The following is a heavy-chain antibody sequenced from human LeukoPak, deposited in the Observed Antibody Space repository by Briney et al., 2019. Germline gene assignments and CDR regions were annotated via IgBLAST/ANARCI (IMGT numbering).Heavy chain of an antibody. J-gene: IGHJ4*02. CDR3: ARDHSTKQWLAVGGIDY. CDR1: GFTFSDYY. CDR2: ISSSGSNI. V-gene: IGHV3-11*01. D-gene: IGHD6-19*01. Sequence: GGSLRLSCAASGFTFSDYYMSWIRQAPGKGLEWVSYISSSGSNIYYADSVKGRFTISRDNAKNSLYLQMNSLRAEDTAVYYCARDHSTKQWLAVGGIDYWGQGTLVTVSS.